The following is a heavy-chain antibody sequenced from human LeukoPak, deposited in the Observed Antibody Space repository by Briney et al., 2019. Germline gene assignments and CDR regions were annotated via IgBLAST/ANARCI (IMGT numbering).Heavy chain of an antibody. V-gene: IGHV3-11*01. CDR3: ARRGYSTYGMDV. CDR2: ISSSVSSK. Sequence: GGSLRLSCAASGFTFSDYYMSWIRQAPGKGLEWVSYISSSVSSKWYADSVKGRFTISRDNAKNSLYLQMNSLRAEDTAVYYCARRGYSTYGMDVWSQGTTVTVSS. CDR1: GFTFSDYY. J-gene: IGHJ6*02. D-gene: IGHD5-18*01.